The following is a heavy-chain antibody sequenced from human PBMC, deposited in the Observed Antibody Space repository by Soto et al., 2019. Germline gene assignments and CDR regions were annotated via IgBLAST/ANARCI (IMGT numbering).Heavy chain of an antibody. J-gene: IGHJ4*02. D-gene: IGHD3-3*01. CDR3: PTDAYYDFWSGYSFDY. CDR1: GFTFNSAW. V-gene: IGHV3-15*04. CDR2: IVSKTDGGSP. Sequence: PGGSLRLSCAASGFTFNSAWMSWVRQAPGKGLEWVGRIVSKTDGGSPDYAAPVKGRFTISRDDSKNTLYLQMSSLKTEDTAVYYCPTDAYYDFWSGYSFDYWGQGTLVTVSS.